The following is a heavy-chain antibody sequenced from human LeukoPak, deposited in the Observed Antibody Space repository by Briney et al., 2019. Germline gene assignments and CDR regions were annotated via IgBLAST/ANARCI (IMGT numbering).Heavy chain of an antibody. V-gene: IGHV5-51*03. J-gene: IGHJ4*02. Sequence: PGESLKISCKGSEHSFTTYWIGWVRQMPGKGLEWMGIIYPGDSDTRYSPSFQGQVTISADKSISTAYLQWSSLKASDTAMYYCMRQGELSTMSGDYWGQGTLVTVSS. CDR1: EHSFTTYW. CDR3: MRQGELSTMSGDY. D-gene: IGHD5-24*01. CDR2: IYPGDSDT.